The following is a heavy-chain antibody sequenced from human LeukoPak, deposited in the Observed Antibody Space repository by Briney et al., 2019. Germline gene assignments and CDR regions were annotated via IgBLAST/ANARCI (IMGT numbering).Heavy chain of an antibody. J-gene: IGHJ1*01. CDR3: ARDYRLTQLQH. CDR1: GGSISSSSYY. D-gene: IGHD1-26*01. Sequence: PSETLSLTCTVSGGSISSSSYYWGWIRQPPGKGLEWIGSIYYSGSTYYNPSLKSRVTISVDTSKNQFSLKLSSVTAADTAVYYCARDYRLTQLQHWGQGTLVTVSS. V-gene: IGHV4-39*07. CDR2: IYYSGST.